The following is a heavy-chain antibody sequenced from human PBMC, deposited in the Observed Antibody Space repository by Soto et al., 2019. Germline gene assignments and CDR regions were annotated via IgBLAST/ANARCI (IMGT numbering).Heavy chain of an antibody. CDR3: AGDPAWGSLDY. J-gene: IGHJ4*02. D-gene: IGHD7-27*01. Sequence: GGSLRLSCAASGFTFGGSWMSWVRQAPGKGLEWVADINPDGSGEYYEDSVKGRFTVSRDNAKTSLYLQMNSLRTEDTAVYYCAGDPAWGSLDYWGQGTLVTVSS. CDR1: GFTFGGSW. CDR2: INPDGSGE. V-gene: IGHV3-7*01.